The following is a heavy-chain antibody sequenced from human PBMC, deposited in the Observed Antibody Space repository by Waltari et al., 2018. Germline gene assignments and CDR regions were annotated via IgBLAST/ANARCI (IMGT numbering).Heavy chain of an antibody. J-gene: IGHJ5*02. V-gene: IGHV4-34*01. Sequence: QVQLQQWGAGLLGPSETLSLTCAVSGASFSDYYWGWVRQPPGKGLEWIGQIRHPGSTNYNPSLKRRVTVSIDTPRSRFSLRLSSVTAADTALYFCTRGGNYDFWSHRPFVDPWGQGTLVTVSS. D-gene: IGHD3-3*01. CDR2: IRHPGST. CDR1: GASFSDYY. CDR3: TRGGNYDFWSHRPFVDP.